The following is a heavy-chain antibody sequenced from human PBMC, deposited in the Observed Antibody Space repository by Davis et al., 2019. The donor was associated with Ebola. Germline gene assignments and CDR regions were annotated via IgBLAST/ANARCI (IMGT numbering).Heavy chain of an antibody. D-gene: IGHD4-17*01. V-gene: IGHV1-18*04. Sequence: ASVKVSCKASGYTFTSYGISWVRQAPGQGLEWMGWISAYNGNTNYAQKLQGRVTMTTDTSTSTAYMELSRLTSDDTAVYYCASGTTVTTGFDNWGQGTLVTVSS. CDR2: ISAYNGNT. CDR3: ASGTTVTTGFDN. CDR1: GYTFTSYG. J-gene: IGHJ4*02.